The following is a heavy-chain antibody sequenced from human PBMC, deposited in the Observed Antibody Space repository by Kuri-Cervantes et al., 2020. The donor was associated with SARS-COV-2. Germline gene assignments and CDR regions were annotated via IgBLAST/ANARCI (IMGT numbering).Heavy chain of an antibody. CDR2: IYYSGST. CDR3: ARVTRAGAAAFRWDYMDV. Sequence: GSLRLSCTVSGGSISSYYWSWIRQSPGKGLEWIGYIYYSGSTNYNPSLKSRVTISVDTSKNQFSLRLSSVTAADTAVYYCARVTRAGAAAFRWDYMDVWGKGTTVTVSS. J-gene: IGHJ6*03. D-gene: IGHD6-13*01. CDR1: GGSISSYY. V-gene: IGHV4-59*01.